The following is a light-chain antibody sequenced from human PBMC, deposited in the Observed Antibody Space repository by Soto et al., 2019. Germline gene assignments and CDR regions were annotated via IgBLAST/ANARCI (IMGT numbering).Light chain of an antibody. CDR2: GAS. CDR3: QQYGSSLLT. Sequence: EIVLTQSPGTLSLSPGERATLSCRASQSVSSSYLAWYQQKPGQAPRLLIYGASSRATGIPDRFSGSGSGTDFTLTISRLEPDEFAVYYCQQYGSSLLTFGGGTKVEIK. CDR1: QSVSSSY. J-gene: IGKJ4*01. V-gene: IGKV3-20*01.